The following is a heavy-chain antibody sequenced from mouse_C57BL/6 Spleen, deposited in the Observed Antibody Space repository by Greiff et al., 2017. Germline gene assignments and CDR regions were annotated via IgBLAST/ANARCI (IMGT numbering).Heavy chain of an antibody. V-gene: IGHV1-63*01. CDR2: IYPGGGYT. J-gene: IGHJ4*01. D-gene: IGHD2-4*01. CDR3: ARGGLRDYYAMDY. CDR1: GYTFTNYW. Sequence: QVQLQQSGAELVRPGTSVKMSCKASGYTFTNYWIGWAKQRPGHGLEWIGDIYPGGGYTNYNEKFKGKATLTADKSSSTAYMQFSSLTSEDSAIXYCARGGLRDYYAMDYWGQGTSVTVSS.